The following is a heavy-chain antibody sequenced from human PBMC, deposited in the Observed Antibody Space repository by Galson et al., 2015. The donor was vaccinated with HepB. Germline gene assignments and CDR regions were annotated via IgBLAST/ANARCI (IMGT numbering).Heavy chain of an antibody. D-gene: IGHD4-17*01. CDR2: IRSKANSYAT. Sequence: SLRLSCAASGFTFSGSAMHWVRQASGKGLEWVGRIRSKANSYATAYAASVKGRFTISRDDSKNTAYLQMNSLKTEDTAVYYCASDYGDYEGDAFDIWGQGTMVTVSS. V-gene: IGHV3-73*01. CDR1: GFTFSGSA. CDR3: ASDYGDYEGDAFDI. J-gene: IGHJ3*02.